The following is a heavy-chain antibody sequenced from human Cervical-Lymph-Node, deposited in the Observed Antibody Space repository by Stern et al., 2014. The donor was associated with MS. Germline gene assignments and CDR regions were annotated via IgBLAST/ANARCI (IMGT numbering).Heavy chain of an antibody. V-gene: IGHV1-69*04. CDR2: INPMFGLA. J-gene: IGHJ4*02. CDR3: AREWTTYYDDVWGSYRYDY. Sequence: QVQLVQSGAEVKKPGSSVKVSCKASGGTFRSNTIAWVRQAPGQGLEWMGRINPMFGLANYAQKFQGRGAISAGRSTSTVYMELSSLRSEDTALYYCAREWTTYYDDVWGSYRYDYWGQGTLVTVSS. CDR1: GGTFRSNT. D-gene: IGHD3-16*02.